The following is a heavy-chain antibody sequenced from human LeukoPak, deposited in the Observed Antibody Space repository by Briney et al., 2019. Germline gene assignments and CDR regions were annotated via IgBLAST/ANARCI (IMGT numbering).Heavy chain of an antibody. V-gene: IGHV1-46*01. Sequence: ASVKVSCKASGYTFTSYYMHWVRQAPGQGLEWMGIINPSGGSTSYAQKFQGRVTMTRDTSTSTVYMKLSSLRSEDTAVYYCARVAVYYDILTGYDYWGQGTLVTVSS. CDR3: ARVAVYYDILTGYDY. CDR1: GYTFTSYY. CDR2: INPSGGST. J-gene: IGHJ4*02. D-gene: IGHD3-9*01.